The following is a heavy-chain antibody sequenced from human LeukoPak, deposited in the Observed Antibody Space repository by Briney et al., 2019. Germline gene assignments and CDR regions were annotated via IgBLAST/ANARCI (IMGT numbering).Heavy chain of an antibody. J-gene: IGHJ4*02. V-gene: IGHV3-74*01. CDR1: GFTFSKYW. CDR3: ATKQWLAPPPDS. CDR2: INTGGTVT. Sequence: VGSLRLSCAASGFTFSKYWMLWVRQAPGKGLESVSRINTGGTVTTYADSVKGRFTVSRDNADNTMFLQMNSVRDEDTAVYYCATKQWLAPPPDSWGQGTPVTVSS. D-gene: IGHD6-19*01.